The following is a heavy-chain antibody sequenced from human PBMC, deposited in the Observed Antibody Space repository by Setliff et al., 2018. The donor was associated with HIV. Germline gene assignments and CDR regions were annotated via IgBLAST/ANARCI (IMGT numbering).Heavy chain of an antibody. CDR3: ARDRGSSYYYYYYMDV. V-gene: IGHV4-61*02. D-gene: IGHD6-6*01. CDR1: GGSISSGSYY. Sequence: KPSETLSLTCTVSGGSISSGSYYWSWIRQPAGKGLEWIGRIYTSGSTNYNPSLKSRVTISVDTSKNQFSLKLSSVTAADTAVYYCARDRGSSYYYYYYMDVWGKGTTVTAP. CDR2: IYTSGST. J-gene: IGHJ6*03.